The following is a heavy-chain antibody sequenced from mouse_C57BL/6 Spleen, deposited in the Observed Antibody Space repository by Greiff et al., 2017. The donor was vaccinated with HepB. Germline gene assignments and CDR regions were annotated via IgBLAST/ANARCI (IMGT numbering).Heavy chain of an antibody. CDR3: ARRDDVHYAMDY. CDR2: IYPGDGDT. CDR1: GYAFSSYW. J-gene: IGHJ4*01. Sequence: VQLQQSGAEPVKPGASVKISCKASGYAFSSYWMNWVKQRPGKGLEWIGQIYPGDGDTNYNGKFKGKATLTADKSSSTAYMQLSSLTSEDSAVYVCARRDDVHYAMDYWGQGTSVTVSS. V-gene: IGHV1-80*01. D-gene: IGHD2-12*01.